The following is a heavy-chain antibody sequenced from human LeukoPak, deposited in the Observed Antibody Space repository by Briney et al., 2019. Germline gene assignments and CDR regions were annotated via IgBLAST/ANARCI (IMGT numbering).Heavy chain of an antibody. CDR3: ASVVTDLYYYYGMDV. J-gene: IGHJ6*02. Sequence: GGSPRLSCAASGFTFSSYAMSWVRQATGKGLEWVSAISGSGGSTYYADSVKGRFTISRDNSKNTLYLQMNSLRAEDTAVYYCASVVTDLYYYYGMDVWGQGTTVTVSS. D-gene: IGHD2-21*02. V-gene: IGHV3-23*01. CDR2: ISGSGGST. CDR1: GFTFSSYA.